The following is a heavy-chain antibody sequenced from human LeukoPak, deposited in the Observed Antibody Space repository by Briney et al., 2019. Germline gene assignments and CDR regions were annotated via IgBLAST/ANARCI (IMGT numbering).Heavy chain of an antibody. CDR2: ISAYNGNT. D-gene: IGHD3-3*01. Sequence: ASVKVSCKASGYTFTSYGISWMRQAPGQGLEWMGWISAYNGNTNYAQKLQGRVTMTTDTSTSTAYMELRSLRSDDTAVYYCARAIRDFWSGYLDYWGQGTLVTVSS. CDR3: ARAIRDFWSGYLDY. V-gene: IGHV1-18*01. CDR1: GYTFTSYG. J-gene: IGHJ4*02.